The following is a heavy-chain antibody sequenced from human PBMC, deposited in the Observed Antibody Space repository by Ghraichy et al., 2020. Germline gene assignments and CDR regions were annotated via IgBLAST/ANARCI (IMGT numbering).Heavy chain of an antibody. V-gene: IGHV6-1*01. CDR2: TYYRSKWYN. J-gene: IGHJ6*02. D-gene: IGHD3-10*01. Sequence: SQTLSITCAISGDSVSSNSAAWNWIRQSPSRGLEWLGRTYYRSKWYNDYAVSVKSRITINPDTSKNQFSLQLNSVTPEDTAVYYCARSTGVRGVIALYMVYYGMDVWGQGTTVTVSS. CDR1: GDSVSSNSAA. CDR3: ARSTGVRGVIALYMVYYGMDV.